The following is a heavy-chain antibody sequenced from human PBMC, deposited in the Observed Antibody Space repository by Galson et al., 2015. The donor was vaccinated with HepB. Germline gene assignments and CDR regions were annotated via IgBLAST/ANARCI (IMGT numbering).Heavy chain of an antibody. J-gene: IGHJ6*02. CDR1: GGSISSSNW. CDR3: ARAEGYDFWSGYLGNYYYYYGMDV. V-gene: IGHV4-4*02. CDR2: IYHSGST. Sequence: SETLSLTCAVSGGSISSSNWWSWVRQPPGKGLEWIGEIYHSGSTNYNPSLKSRVTISVDKSKNQFSLKLSSVTAADTAVYYCARAEGYDFWSGYLGNYYYYYGMDVWVQGTTVTVSS. D-gene: IGHD3-3*01.